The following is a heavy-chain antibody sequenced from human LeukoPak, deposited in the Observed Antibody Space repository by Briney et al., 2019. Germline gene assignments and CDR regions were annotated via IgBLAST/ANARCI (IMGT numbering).Heavy chain of an antibody. V-gene: IGHV3-23*01. CDR1: GFTFSSYA. CDR2: ISGSGGST. D-gene: IGHD3-22*01. J-gene: IGHJ4*02. CDR3: AKDQIYYYDSSGYGY. Sequence: EGSLRLSCAASGFTFSSYAMSWVRQAPGKGLEWDSAISGSGGSTYYADSVKGRFTISRDNSKNTLYLQMNSLRAEDTAVYYCAKDQIYYYDSSGYGYWGQGTLVTVSS.